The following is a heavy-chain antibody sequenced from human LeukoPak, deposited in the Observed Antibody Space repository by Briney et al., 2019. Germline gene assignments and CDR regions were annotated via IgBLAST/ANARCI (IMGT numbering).Heavy chain of an antibody. CDR1: GFTFSSYE. D-gene: IGHD1-7*01. CDR3: ARKGLGGELGGFDS. Sequence: GGSLRLSCAASGFTFSSYEMNWVRQAPGKGLEWVSSISSSSSYIYYADFVKGRFTISRDNAKNSLYLQMNSLRVEDTALYHCARKGLGGELGGFDSWGQGTLVTVSS. CDR2: ISSSSSYI. J-gene: IGHJ4*02. V-gene: IGHV3-21*04.